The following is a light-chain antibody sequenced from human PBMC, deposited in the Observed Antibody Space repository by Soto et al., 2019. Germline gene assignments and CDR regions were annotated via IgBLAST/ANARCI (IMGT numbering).Light chain of an antibody. J-gene: IGLJ2*01. Sequence: QSALTQPASVSGSPGQSITISCTGTSSDVGGYNYVSWYQQHPGKAPKLMIYEVSNRPSGVSNRFSGSKSGNTASLTISRLKAEDEADYYCSSYTRNSTLVFGGGTKLTVL. CDR2: EVS. V-gene: IGLV2-14*01. CDR3: SSYTRNSTLV. CDR1: SSDVGGYNY.